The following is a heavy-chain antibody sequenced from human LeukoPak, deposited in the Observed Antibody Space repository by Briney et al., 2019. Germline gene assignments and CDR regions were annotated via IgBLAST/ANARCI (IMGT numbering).Heavy chain of an antibody. CDR3: ARGGLYSSGWYFDY. D-gene: IGHD6-19*01. Sequence: PGGSLRLSCAASGFTFSSYDMHWVRQATGKGLEWVSAIGTAGDPYYPGSVKGRFTISRENAKNSLYLQMNSPRAGDTAVYYCARGGLYSSGWYFDYWGQGTLVTVSS. CDR1: GFTFSSYD. J-gene: IGHJ4*02. CDR2: IGTAGDP. V-gene: IGHV3-13*05.